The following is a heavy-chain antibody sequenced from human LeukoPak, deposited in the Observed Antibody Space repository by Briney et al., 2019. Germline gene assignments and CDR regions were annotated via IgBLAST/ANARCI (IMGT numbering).Heavy chain of an antibody. J-gene: IGHJ6*03. CDR3: ARSRSVPGYCSSTSCPKDYYMDV. V-gene: IGHV4-4*09. Sequence: PSETLSLTCTVSGGPISSYYWSWIRQPPGKGLEWIGYIYTSGSTNYNPTLKRRVTISVDTSKNQFSLKLSSVTAADTAVYYCARSRSVPGYCSSTSCPKDYYMDVWGKGTTVTVSS. CDR1: GGPISSYY. D-gene: IGHD2-2*01. CDR2: IYTSGST.